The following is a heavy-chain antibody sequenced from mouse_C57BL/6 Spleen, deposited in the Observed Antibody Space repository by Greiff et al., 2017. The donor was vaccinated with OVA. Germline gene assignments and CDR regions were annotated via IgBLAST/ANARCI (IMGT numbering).Heavy chain of an antibody. CDR1: GYSFTGYF. V-gene: IGHV1-20*01. Sequence: VQLQQSGPELVKPGDSVKISCKASGYSFTGYFMNWVMQSHGKSLEWIGRINPYNGGTFYNQKFKGKATLTVDKSSSTAHMELRSLTSEDSAVYYCARRGGYDAMDYWGQGTSVTVSS. CDR2: INPYNGGT. J-gene: IGHJ4*01. CDR3: ARRGGYDAMDY.